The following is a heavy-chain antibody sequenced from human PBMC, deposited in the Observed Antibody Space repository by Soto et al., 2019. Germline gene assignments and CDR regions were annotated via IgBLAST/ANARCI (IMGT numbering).Heavy chain of an antibody. Sequence: PSETLSLTCAVSGGSISSGGYSWSWIRQPPGKGLEWIGYMYHSGSTYYNPSLKSRVTISIDRSKNQFSLKLSSVTAADTAIYYCARARQYYDCELDPWGQGTLVTVSS. CDR2: MYHSGST. CDR3: ARARQYYDCELDP. D-gene: IGHD3-22*01. V-gene: IGHV4-30-2*01. J-gene: IGHJ5*02. CDR1: GGSISSGGYS.